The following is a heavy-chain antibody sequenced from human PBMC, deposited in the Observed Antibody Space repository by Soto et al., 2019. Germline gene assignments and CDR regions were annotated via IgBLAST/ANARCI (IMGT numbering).Heavy chain of an antibody. CDR1: GGSISSSSYY. CDR2: IYYSGST. Sequence: SSETLSLTCTVSGGSISSSSYYWGWIRQPPGKGLEWIGSIYYSGSTYYNPSLKSRVTISVDTSKNQFSLKLSSVTAADTAVYYCARQSDDYGDYVEDYWGQGTLVTVSS. D-gene: IGHD4-17*01. CDR3: ARQSDDYGDYVEDY. J-gene: IGHJ4*02. V-gene: IGHV4-39*01.